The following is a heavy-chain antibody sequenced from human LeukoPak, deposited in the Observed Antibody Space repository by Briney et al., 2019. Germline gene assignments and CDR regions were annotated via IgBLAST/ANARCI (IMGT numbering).Heavy chain of an antibody. D-gene: IGHD3-22*01. CDR2: ISAYNGNT. CDR3: ARAGYYDSSGYYLDAFDI. CDR1: GYTFTSYG. V-gene: IGHV1-18*01. J-gene: IGHJ3*02. Sequence: GASVKVSCKASGYTFTSYGISWVRQAPGQGLEWMGWISAYNGNTNYAQKLQGRVTMTTDTSTSTAYMELRSLRSDDTAVYYCARAGYYDSSGYYLDAFDIWGQGTMVTVSS.